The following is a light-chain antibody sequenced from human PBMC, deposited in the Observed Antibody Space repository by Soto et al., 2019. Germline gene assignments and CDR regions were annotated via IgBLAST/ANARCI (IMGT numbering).Light chain of an antibody. J-gene: IGLJ3*02. Sequence: QSALTQPASVYGSPGQSITNSCTGTSSDVGTYNLVSWYQQHPGKAPKLIIFEVDKRPSGVSDRFSGSKSGNRASLTISGLQAEDEADYYCCSYASSITWVFGGGTQVTVL. CDR3: CSYASSITWV. V-gene: IGLV2-23*02. CDR1: SSDVGTYNL. CDR2: EVD.